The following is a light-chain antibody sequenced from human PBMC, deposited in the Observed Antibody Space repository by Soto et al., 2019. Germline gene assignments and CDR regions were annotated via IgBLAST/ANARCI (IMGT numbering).Light chain of an antibody. J-gene: IGKJ1*01. CDR2: GVS. CDR1: QSVSSNY. CDR3: QQYGNSPCT. Sequence: EIVLTQSPGTLSLSPGERATLSCRASQSVSSNYLAWYQQKPGQAPRLLIYGVSSRATGIPDRFSGSGSGTGFTLTISRLEPEDFAVYYCQQYGNSPCTFGQGTKVEIK. V-gene: IGKV3-20*01.